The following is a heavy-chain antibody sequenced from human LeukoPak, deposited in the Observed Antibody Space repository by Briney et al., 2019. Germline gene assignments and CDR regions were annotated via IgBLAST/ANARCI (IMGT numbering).Heavy chain of an antibody. D-gene: IGHD2-2*02. V-gene: IGHV3-21*04. CDR2: ISSSSSYV. CDR1: GFTFSSYS. J-gene: IGHJ5*02. CDR3: ARDRCSSTSCYNTPNWFDP. Sequence: GGSLRLSCAASGFTFSSYSMNWVRQAPGKGLEWVASISSSSSYVYYADSVKGRFTISRDNAKNSVYLQMNSLRSEDTAFYHCARDRCSSTSCYNTPNWFDPWGQGTLVTVPS.